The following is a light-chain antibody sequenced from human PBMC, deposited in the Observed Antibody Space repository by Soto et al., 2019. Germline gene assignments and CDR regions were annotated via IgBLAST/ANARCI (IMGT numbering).Light chain of an antibody. CDR2: ANT. V-gene: IGLV1-40*01. CDR3: QSYDSSLSGRV. Sequence: QSVLTQPTSVPGAAGQRVTISCTGSSSNIGAGYEVHWYQQLPGTAPKLLIYANTNRPSGVPDRFSGSKSGTSASLAITGLQAEDEADYYCQSYDSSLSGRVFGGGTQLTV. J-gene: IGLJ3*02. CDR1: SSNIGAGYE.